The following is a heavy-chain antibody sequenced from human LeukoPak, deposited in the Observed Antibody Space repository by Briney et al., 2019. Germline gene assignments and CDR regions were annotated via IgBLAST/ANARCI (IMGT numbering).Heavy chain of an antibody. CDR2: IYPGDSDT. CDR1: GYSFTTYW. D-gene: IGHD6-19*01. J-gene: IGHJ1*01. Sequence: GESLKISCKGSGYSFTTYWIAWVRQMPGKGLEWMGIIYPGDSDTRYSPSFQGQVTISADRSINTAYLQWSSLKASDTATYYCARRSSIAEYFQVWGQGTLVTVSS. CDR3: ARRSSIAEYFQV. V-gene: IGHV5-51*01.